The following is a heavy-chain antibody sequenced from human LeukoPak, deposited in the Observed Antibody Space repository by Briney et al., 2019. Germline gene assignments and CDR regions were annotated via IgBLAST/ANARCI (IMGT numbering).Heavy chain of an antibody. J-gene: IGHJ6*02. CDR2: INYNTGGT. CDR1: GYTLTGYY. CDR3: ARSGYYYGLDV. V-gene: IGHV1-2*02. Sequence: ASVKVSCKASGYTLTGYYMHWVRQAPGQGLEWMGWINYNTGGTNFEQKFQGRVTMTRDTSITTVYMELNRLRSDDTAVYYCARSGYYYGLDVWGQGTTVTVSS.